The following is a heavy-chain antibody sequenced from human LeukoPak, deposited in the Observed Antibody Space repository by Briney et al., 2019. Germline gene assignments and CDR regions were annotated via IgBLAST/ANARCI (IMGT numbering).Heavy chain of an antibody. D-gene: IGHD1-26*01. J-gene: IGHJ4*02. Sequence: PGGSLRLSCAASGFTFSSYAMSWVRQAPGKGLEWVSAISGSGGSTYYADSVKGRFTISRDNSKNTLYLQMNSLRAEDTAVYYCAKDLSGGISRQAFDYWGQGTLVTVSS. CDR1: GFTFSSYA. CDR2: ISGSGGST. V-gene: IGHV3-23*01. CDR3: AKDLSGGISRQAFDY.